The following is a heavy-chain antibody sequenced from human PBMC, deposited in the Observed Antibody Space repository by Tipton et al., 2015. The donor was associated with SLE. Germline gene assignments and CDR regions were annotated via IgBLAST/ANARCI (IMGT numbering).Heavy chain of an antibody. V-gene: IGHV1-18*01. CDR3: ASYYYDSSGPGAFDV. Sequence: QVQLVQSGGEVKEPGASVKVSCKASGYTFTNYGVTWVRQAPGQGLEWMGWIDTYNGITNYAQKFQGRITMTTDTSTSTAYVELRSLRSDDTAVYYCASYYYDSSGPGAFDVWGQGTMVTVSS. D-gene: IGHD3-22*01. CDR1: GYTFTNYG. J-gene: IGHJ3*01. CDR2: IDTYNGIT.